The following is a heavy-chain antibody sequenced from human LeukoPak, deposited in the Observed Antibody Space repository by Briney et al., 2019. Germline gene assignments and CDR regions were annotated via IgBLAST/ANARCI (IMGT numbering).Heavy chain of an antibody. D-gene: IGHD1-7*01. J-gene: IGHJ4*02. Sequence: GGSLRLSCAASGFTVSSNYMSWVRQVPGKGLEWVSVIYSSGSTYYTDSVKGRFTISRDNSKSTLYLQMNSLRAEDTAVYYCTSIGGTTDGSDYWGQGTLVTVSS. CDR1: GFTVSSNY. CDR2: IYSSGST. CDR3: TSIGGTTDGSDY. V-gene: IGHV3-53*01.